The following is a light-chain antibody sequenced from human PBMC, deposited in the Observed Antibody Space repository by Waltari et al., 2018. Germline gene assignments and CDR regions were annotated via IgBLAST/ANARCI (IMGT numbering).Light chain of an antibody. CDR1: QSVSRT. CDR3: QHYVRLPAT. J-gene: IGKJ1*01. CDR2: GAS. V-gene: IGKV3-20*01. Sequence: EIVLTQSPGTLSLSPGERATLSCRASQSVSRTLAWYQQKPGQAPRLLIFGASTRATGIPDRFSGSGSGTDFSLTISRLEPEDFAVYYCQHYVRLPATFGQGTKVE.